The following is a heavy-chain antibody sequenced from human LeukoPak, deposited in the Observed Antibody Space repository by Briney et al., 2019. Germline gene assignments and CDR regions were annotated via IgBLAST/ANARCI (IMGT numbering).Heavy chain of an antibody. D-gene: IGHD3-10*01. CDR3: ARDSYGSGGAFDI. CDR1: GGSISSGGYY. J-gene: IGHJ3*02. Sequence: SQTLSLTCTVSGGSISSGGYYWSWIRQHPGKGLEWIGYIYYSGSTYYNPSPKSRVTISVDTSKNQFSLKLSSVTAADTAVYYCARDSYGSGGAFDIWGQGTMVTVSS. V-gene: IGHV4-31*03. CDR2: IYYSGST.